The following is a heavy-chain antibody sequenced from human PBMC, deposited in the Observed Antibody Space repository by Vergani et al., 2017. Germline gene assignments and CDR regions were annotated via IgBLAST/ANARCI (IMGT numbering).Heavy chain of an antibody. Sequence: EVQLVESGGGFVQPGGSLRLSCAASGFTFSSYWMHWVRQAPGKGLVWVSRINSDGSSTSYADSVKGRFTISRDNAKNTLYLQMNSLRAEDTAVYYCAREYRGYKLRRFFDYWGQGTLVTVSS. D-gene: IGHD5-24*01. V-gene: IGHV3-74*01. CDR1: GFTFSSYW. CDR3: AREYRGYKLRRFFDY. CDR2: INSDGSST. J-gene: IGHJ4*02.